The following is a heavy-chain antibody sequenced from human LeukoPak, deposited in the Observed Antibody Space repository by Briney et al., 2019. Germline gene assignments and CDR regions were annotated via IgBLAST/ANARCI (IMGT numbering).Heavy chain of an antibody. CDR3: TTDETYYYDSSGYLENN. D-gene: IGHD3-22*01. J-gene: IGHJ4*02. CDR1: GFTLSNAW. V-gene: IGHV3-15*01. CDR2: IKRKTDGGTT. Sequence: GGSLRLSCAASGFTLSNAWMSWVRQAPGKGLGWVGRIKRKTDGGTTDYAAPVKGRFTISRDDSKNTLYLQMNSLKTEDTAVYYCTTDETYYYDSSGYLENNWGQGTLVTVSS.